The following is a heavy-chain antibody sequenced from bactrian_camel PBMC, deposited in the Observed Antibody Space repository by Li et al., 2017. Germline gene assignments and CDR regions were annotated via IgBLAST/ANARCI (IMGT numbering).Heavy chain of an antibody. Sequence: HVQLVESGGGSVQAGGSMTLSCEFEYSYNGHCLAWYRQHPGEGREKVASVHTDGREDYGDAVKGRFTVSVDNLRRTLYLRMTVLKPEDTATYYCASESAPTGLYCYNIWRAQTMYSWGQGTQVTVS. CDR3: ASESAPTGLYCYNIWRAQTMYS. V-gene: IGHV3S55*01. J-gene: IGHJ6*01. CDR2: VHTDGRE. D-gene: IGHD2*01. CDR1: YSYNGHC.